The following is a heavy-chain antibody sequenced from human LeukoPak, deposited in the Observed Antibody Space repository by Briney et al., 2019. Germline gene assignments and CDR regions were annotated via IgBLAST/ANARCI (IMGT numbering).Heavy chain of an antibody. V-gene: IGHV3-7*01. J-gene: IGHJ4*01. D-gene: IGHD6-13*01. CDR2: IKEDGTE. CDR1: GFTFSDYW. CDR3: AIERRQLFTSSWPY. Sequence: PGGSLRLSCAASGFTFSDYWMTWVRQAPGKGLEWVANIKEDGTEKYVGSVKGRFTVSSDNGKNSLFLQMSSLRVEDTAVYYCAIERRQLFTSSWPYWGHGTLVTVST.